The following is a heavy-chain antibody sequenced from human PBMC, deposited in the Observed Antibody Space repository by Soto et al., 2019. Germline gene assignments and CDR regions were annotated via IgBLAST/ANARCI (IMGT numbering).Heavy chain of an antibody. Sequence: SETLSLTCTVSGGSISSGDYYWSWIRQPPGKGLEWIGYIYYSGSTYYNPSLKSRVTISVDTSKNQFSLKLSSVTAADTAVYYCARAWVVPAATVFDYWGQGTLVTVSS. D-gene: IGHD2-2*01. CDR3: ARAWVVPAATVFDY. CDR1: GGSISSGDYY. J-gene: IGHJ4*02. CDR2: IYYSGST. V-gene: IGHV4-30-4*01.